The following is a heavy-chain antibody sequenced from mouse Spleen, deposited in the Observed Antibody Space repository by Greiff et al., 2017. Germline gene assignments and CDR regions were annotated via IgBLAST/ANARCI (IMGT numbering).Heavy chain of an antibody. J-gene: IGHJ1*01. Sequence: VKLQESGPGLVQPSQSLSITCTVSGFSLTSYGVHWVRQPPGKGLEWLGVIWTGGGTNYNSALKSRLSISKDNSKSQVFLKMNSLQTDDTARYYCASYGSQSRYFDVWGAGTTVTVSS. V-gene: IGHV2-9-1*01. CDR2: IWTGGGT. CDR3: ASYGSQSRYFDV. D-gene: IGHD1-1*01. CDR1: GFSLTSYG.